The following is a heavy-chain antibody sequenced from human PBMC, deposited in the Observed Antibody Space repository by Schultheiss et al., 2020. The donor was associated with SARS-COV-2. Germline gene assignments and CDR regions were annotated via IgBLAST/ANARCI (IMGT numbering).Heavy chain of an antibody. CDR2: IDWDDDK. CDR3: ARTSLGSSWGDNWFDP. J-gene: IGHJ5*02. D-gene: IGHD6-13*01. V-gene: IGHV2-70*01. Sequence: SCPTLVKPTQTLTLTCTFSGFSLSTSGMCVSWIRQPPGKALEWLALIDWDDDKYYSTSLKTRLTISKDTSKNQVVLTMTNMDPVDTATYYCARTSLGSSWGDNWFDPWGQGTLVTVSS. CDR1: GFSLSTSGMC.